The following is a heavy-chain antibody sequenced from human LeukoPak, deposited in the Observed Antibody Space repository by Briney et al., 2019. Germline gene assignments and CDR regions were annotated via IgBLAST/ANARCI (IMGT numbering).Heavy chain of an antibody. V-gene: IGHV4-31*03. D-gene: IGHD3-22*01. J-gene: IGHJ4*02. Sequence: SETLSLTCTVSGGSISSGDYYWSWIRQHPGKGLEWIGYIYYSGSTYYNPSLKSRVTISVDTSKNQFSLKLSSVTAADTAVYYCARGRYDSSGYYYDYWGQGTLVTVSS. CDR2: IYYSGST. CDR1: GGSISSGDYY. CDR3: ARGRYDSSGYYYDY.